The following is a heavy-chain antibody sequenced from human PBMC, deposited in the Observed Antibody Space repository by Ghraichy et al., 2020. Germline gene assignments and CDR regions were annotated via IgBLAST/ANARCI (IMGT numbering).Heavy chain of an antibody. Sequence: GESLNISCKGSGYSFTSYWIGWVRQMPGKGLEWMGIIYPGDSDTRYSPSFQGQVTISADKSISTAYLQWSSLKASDTAMYYCATGEQYCGGDCYPDYWGQGTLVTVSS. D-gene: IGHD2-21*01. V-gene: IGHV5-51*01. CDR3: ATGEQYCGGDCYPDY. CDR1: GYSFTSYW. J-gene: IGHJ4*02. CDR2: IYPGDSDT.